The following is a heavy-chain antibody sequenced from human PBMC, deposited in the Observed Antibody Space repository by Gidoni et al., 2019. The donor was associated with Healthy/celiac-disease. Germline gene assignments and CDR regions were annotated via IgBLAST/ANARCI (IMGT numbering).Heavy chain of an antibody. D-gene: IGHD6-6*01. V-gene: IGHV4-34*01. CDR3: ARIRAAARGFLGFDY. Sequence: QVQLQQWGAGLLKPSETMSRTCAVYGGSFSGYYWSWIRQPPGKGLGWIGEINHSRSTNYHPSLKTRVTISVDTSKHQFSLKLSSVTAADTAVYYCARIRAAARGFLGFDYWGQGTLVTVSS. CDR1: GGSFSGYY. CDR2: INHSRST. J-gene: IGHJ4*02.